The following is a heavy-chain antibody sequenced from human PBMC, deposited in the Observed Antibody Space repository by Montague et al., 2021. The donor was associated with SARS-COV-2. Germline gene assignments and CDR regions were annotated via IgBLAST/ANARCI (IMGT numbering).Heavy chain of an antibody. V-gene: IGHV4-59*08. D-gene: IGHD2/OR15-2a*01. CDR2: IYYSGNT. CDR3: ASVYTVTYYLDY. J-gene: IGHJ4*02. Sequence: SETLSLTCTVSGGSISSYYWSWIRQPPGKGLEWIGYIYYSGNTNYNPSLKSRVTISVDTSKNQFSLKLSSVTAADTAVYYCASVYTVTYYLDYWGRGTLVTVSS. CDR1: GGSISSYY.